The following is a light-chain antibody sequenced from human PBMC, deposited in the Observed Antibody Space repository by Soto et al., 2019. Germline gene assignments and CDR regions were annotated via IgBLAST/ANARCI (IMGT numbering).Light chain of an antibody. CDR2: DVS. CDR1: SSDVGGYNY. Sequence: QSVLTQPASVSGSPGQSITISCTGTSSDVGGYNYVSWYQQHPGKAPKLMIYDVSNRPSGVSNRFSGSKSGNTASLTISGLQDEEEADYYCSSYTRSSTLGVFGGGTKVXVL. V-gene: IGLV2-14*01. CDR3: SSYTRSSTLGV. J-gene: IGLJ2*01.